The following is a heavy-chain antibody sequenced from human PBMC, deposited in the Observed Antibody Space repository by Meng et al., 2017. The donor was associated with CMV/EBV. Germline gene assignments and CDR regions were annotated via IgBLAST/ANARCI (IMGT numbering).Heavy chain of an antibody. Sequence: GESLKISCVGSGFIFSDYYMSWIRQAPGKGLVIVSDISSSGASIYYADSVEGRFTISRDNARNSLYLQMNTLRAEDTAVYYCARDETATQSERSAYSPDAFDIWGQGTMVTVSS. CDR3: ARDETATQSERSAYSPDAFDI. CDR1: GFIFSDYY. CDR2: ISSSGASI. J-gene: IGHJ3*02. V-gene: IGHV3-11*01. D-gene: IGHD3-22*01.